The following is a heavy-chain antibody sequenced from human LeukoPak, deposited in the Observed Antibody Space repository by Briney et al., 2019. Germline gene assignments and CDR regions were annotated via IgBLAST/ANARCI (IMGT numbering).Heavy chain of an antibody. Sequence: SETLSLTCAVYGGSFSGYYWSWVRQPPGKGLEWIGEINHSGSTNYNPSLKSRVTISVDTSKNQFSLKLSSVTAADTAVYYCARGGMVLRYFDWLGSLCAFDIWGQGTMVTVSS. CDR1: GGSFSGYY. V-gene: IGHV4-34*01. CDR2: INHSGST. D-gene: IGHD3-9*01. CDR3: ARGGMVLRYFDWLGSLCAFDI. J-gene: IGHJ3*02.